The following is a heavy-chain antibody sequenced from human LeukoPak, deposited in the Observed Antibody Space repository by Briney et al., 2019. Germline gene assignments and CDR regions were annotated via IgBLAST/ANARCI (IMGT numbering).Heavy chain of an antibody. Sequence: PGGSLRLSCAASGFTFSSYSMNWVRQAPGKGLEWVSSISSSSSYIYYADSVKGRFTISRDNSKNTLYLQMNSLRAEDTAVYYCAGVGGGYYDILTGYYPYYYGMDVWGQGTTVTVSS. V-gene: IGHV3-21*01. CDR3: AGVGGGYYDILTGYYPYYYGMDV. J-gene: IGHJ6*02. CDR1: GFTFSSYS. D-gene: IGHD3-9*01. CDR2: ISSSSSYI.